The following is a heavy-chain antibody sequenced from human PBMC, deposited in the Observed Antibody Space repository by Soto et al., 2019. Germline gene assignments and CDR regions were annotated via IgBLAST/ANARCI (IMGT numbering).Heavy chain of an antibody. CDR1: GGSISRYD. V-gene: IGHV4-59*01. CDR3: ARDPGSGSYYGWFDP. CDR2: IYYSGST. Sequence: ASETLSLTCTVSGGSISRYDWNWIRQPPGKGLEWIGYIYYSGSTNYNPSLKSRVTISVDTSKNQFSLKLSSVTAADTAVYYCARDPGSGSYYGWFDPWGQGTLVT. D-gene: IGHD3-10*01. J-gene: IGHJ5*02.